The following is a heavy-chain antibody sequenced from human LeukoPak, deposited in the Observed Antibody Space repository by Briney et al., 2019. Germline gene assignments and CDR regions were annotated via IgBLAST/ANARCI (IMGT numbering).Heavy chain of an antibody. J-gene: IGHJ5*02. Sequence: PETLSLTCTVSGGSISSYYWCWSRQRPGEGLECIWNIHTSGSTKYNPSLKSRVTISVDTSKNQFSLKLNSVTAADTAVYYCATRGSAAAGKTNWFDPWGPGTLVTVSS. CDR3: ATRGSAAAGKTNWFDP. V-gene: IGHV4-4*09. CDR1: GGSISSYY. D-gene: IGHD6-13*01. CDR2: IHTSGST.